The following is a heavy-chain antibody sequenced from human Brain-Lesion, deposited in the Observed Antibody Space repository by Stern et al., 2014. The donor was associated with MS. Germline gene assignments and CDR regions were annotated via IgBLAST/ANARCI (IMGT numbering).Heavy chain of an antibody. J-gene: IGHJ5*02. CDR3: AGEEDIRYCSGGSCTGNWFDP. CDR2: IYYSGNT. CDR1: GGSVSSTSYA. D-gene: IGHD2-15*01. Sequence: QLQLQESGPGLVKPSETLSLTCTVAGGSVSSTSYAWAWIRQPPGKGLEWIGTIYYSGNTYYSPSLKSRLTISLDTSKNHISLPLRSVTAADTAVYYCAGEEDIRYCSGGSCTGNWFDPWGQGTLVTVSS. V-gene: IGHV4-39*02.